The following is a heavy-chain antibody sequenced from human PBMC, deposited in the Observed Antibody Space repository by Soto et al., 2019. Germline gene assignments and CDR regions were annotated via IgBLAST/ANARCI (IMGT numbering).Heavy chain of an antibody. CDR1: GFTFSDYY. D-gene: IGHD3-10*01. V-gene: IGHV3-11*01. J-gene: IGHJ6*02. CDR3: ARDRPYYYGSGSHTYGMDV. CDR2: ISSSGSTI. Sequence: PGGSLRLSCAASGFTFSDYYMSWIRKAPGKGLEGVSYISSSGSTIYYADSVKGRFTISRDNAKNSLYLQMNSLRAEDTAVYYCARDRPYYYGSGSHTYGMDVWGQGTTVTVSS.